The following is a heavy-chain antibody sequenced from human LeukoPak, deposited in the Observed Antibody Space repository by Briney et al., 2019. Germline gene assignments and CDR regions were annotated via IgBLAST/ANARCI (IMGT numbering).Heavy chain of an antibody. CDR1: GFTFDDYA. CDR3: ARDLGYSSSSGIPYYYYYMDV. J-gene: IGHJ6*03. V-gene: IGHV3-21*01. CDR2: ISSSSSYI. D-gene: IGHD6-6*01. Sequence: GRSLRLSCAASGFTFDDYAMHWVRQAPGKGLEWVSSISSSSSYIYYADSVKGRFTISRDNAKNSLYLQMNGLRAEDTAVYYCARDLGYSSSSGIPYYYYYMDVWGKGTTVTVSS.